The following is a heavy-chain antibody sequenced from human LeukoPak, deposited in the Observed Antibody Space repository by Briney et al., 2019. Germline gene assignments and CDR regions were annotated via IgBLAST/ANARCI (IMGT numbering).Heavy chain of an antibody. D-gene: IGHD3-22*01. J-gene: IGHJ4*02. CDR1: GFTFSSYG. V-gene: IGHV3-33*01. CDR3: ARDSTRRMIVQRLGDFDY. CDR2: IWYDGSNK. Sequence: HSGGSLRLSCAASGFTFSSYGMHWVRQAPGKGLEWVAVIWYDGSNKYYADSVKGRFTISRDNSKNTLYLQMNSLRAEDTAVYYCARDSTRRMIVQRLGDFDYWGQGTLVTVSS.